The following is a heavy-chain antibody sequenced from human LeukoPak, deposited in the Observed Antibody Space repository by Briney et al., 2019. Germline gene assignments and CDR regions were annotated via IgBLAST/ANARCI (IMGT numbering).Heavy chain of an antibody. V-gene: IGHV3-7*01. Sequence: QPGGSLRLSCAASGFTFSSFLMTWVRQAPGKGQEWVASISQDGSERYNVDSAKGRFSISRDNAKNSLYLHMNSLRAEDTAIYYCSRDPDRRSDYWGQGTLVSVSS. CDR2: ISQDGSER. J-gene: IGHJ4*02. D-gene: IGHD1-14*01. CDR3: SRDPDRRSDY. CDR1: GFTFSSFL.